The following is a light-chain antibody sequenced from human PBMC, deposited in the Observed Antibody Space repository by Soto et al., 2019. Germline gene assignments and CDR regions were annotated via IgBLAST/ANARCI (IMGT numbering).Light chain of an antibody. CDR2: DVS. CDR1: SSDVGAYNY. J-gene: IGLJ3*02. Sequence: QSALTQPASVSGSPGQSIAISCTGTSSDVGAYNYVSWYQHHPGKEPKLMIYDVSNRPSGVSDRFSGSKSGNTASLTISGPQDEDEAYYYCSSFTTITTVVFGGGTKLTVL. CDR3: SSFTTITTVV. V-gene: IGLV2-14*03.